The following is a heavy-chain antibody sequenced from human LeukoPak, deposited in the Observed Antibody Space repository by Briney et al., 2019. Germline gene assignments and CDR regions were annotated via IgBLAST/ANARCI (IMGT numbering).Heavy chain of an antibody. J-gene: IGHJ6*03. CDR2: MNPNSGNT. D-gene: IGHD3-3*02. CDR1: GYTFTSYD. V-gene: IGHV1-8*01. CDR3: ARGHFWSGYYARAYYYYMDV. Sequence: ASVKVSCKASGYTFTSYDINWVRQATGQGLEWMGWMNPNSGNTGYAQKFQGRVTMTRNTSISTAYMELSSLRSEDTAVYYCARGHFWSGYYARAYYYYMDVWGKGTTVTVSS.